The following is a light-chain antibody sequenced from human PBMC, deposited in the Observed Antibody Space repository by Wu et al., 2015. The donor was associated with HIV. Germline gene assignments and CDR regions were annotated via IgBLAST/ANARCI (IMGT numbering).Light chain of an antibody. CDR1: QSVSSTY. CDR3: QQYGSSPYS. CDR2: GAS. V-gene: IGKV3-20*01. J-gene: IGKJ2*03. Sequence: EIVLTQSPGTLSLSPGERATLSCRASQSVSSTYLAWYQRKPGQAPRLLIYGASHRATGIPDRFSGSGSGTDFTLTISRLEPEDFAVYYCQQYGSSPYSFGRGDQAGDQT.